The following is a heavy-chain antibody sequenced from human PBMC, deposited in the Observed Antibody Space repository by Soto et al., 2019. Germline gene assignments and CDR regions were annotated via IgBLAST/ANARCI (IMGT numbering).Heavy chain of an antibody. CDR2: INPSGGST. J-gene: IGHJ5*02. V-gene: IGHV1-46*03. D-gene: IGHD2-15*01. CDR3: ARAGYCSGGSCYSIDNWFDP. Sequence: ASVKVSCKASGYTFTSYYMHWVRQAPGQGLEWMGIINPSGGSTSYAQKFQGRVTMTRDTSTSTVYMELSSLRSEDTAVYYCARAGYCSGGSCYSIDNWFDPWGQGTLVTVSS. CDR1: GYTFTSYY.